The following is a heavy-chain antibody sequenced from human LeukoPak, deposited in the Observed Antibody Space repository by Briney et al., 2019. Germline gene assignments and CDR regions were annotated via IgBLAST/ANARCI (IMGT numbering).Heavy chain of an antibody. CDR2: MYYSGST. CDR3: ARDSTMVRGLEYYFDY. Sequence: SETLSLTCTVSGGSISSSSYYWDWIRQPPGKGLEWIGSMYYSGSTDYNPSLKSRVTISVDTSKSQFSLKLSSVTAADTAVYYCARDSTMVRGLEYYFDYWGQGTLVTVSS. D-gene: IGHD3-10*01. V-gene: IGHV4-39*02. CDR1: GGSISSSSYY. J-gene: IGHJ4*02.